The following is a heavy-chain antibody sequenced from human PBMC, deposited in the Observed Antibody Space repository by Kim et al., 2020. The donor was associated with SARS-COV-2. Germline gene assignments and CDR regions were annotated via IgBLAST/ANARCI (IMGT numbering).Heavy chain of an antibody. J-gene: IGHJ4*02. CDR1: GFTFSSHW. D-gene: IGHD6-25*01. CDR2: IKEDGSDK. V-gene: IGHV3-7*03. CDR3: AILGSSGVAS. Sequence: GGSLRLSCAASGFTFSSHWMTWVRQAPGKGLEWVAHIKEDGSDKNYVDPVKGRFTISRDNAKNSLYLQMNNLRAEDTAIYFCAILGSSGVASWGQETLVTVSS.